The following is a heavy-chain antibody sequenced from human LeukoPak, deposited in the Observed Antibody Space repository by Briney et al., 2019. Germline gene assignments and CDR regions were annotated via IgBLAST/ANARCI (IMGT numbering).Heavy chain of an antibody. CDR3: ARDRGPGIAAAGNDAFDI. CDR1: GFTFSDYY. CDR2: ISSSGSTI. Sequence: GGSLRLSCAASGFTFSDYYMSWIRQAPGKGLEWVSYISSSGSTIYYADSVKGRFTISRDNAKNPLYLQMNSLRAEDTAVYYCARDRGPGIAAAGNDAFDIWGQGTMVTVSS. D-gene: IGHD6-13*01. V-gene: IGHV3-11*01. J-gene: IGHJ3*02.